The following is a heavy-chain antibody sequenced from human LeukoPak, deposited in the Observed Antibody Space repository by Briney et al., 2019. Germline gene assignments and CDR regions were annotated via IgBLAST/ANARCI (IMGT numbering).Heavy chain of an antibody. V-gene: IGHV4-39*07. CDR1: GDSISRSSYF. CDR3: TRDMEYPGAGFDY. Sequence: SETLSLTCTVAGDSISRSSYFWAWIRQPPGKGLEWIGSVYSSGSTYYNPSLRSQITISVDTSKNQFSLKLTSVAAADTAMYYCTRDMEYPGAGFDYWGQGIPVTVSS. J-gene: IGHJ4*02. CDR2: VYSSGST. D-gene: IGHD3-3*01.